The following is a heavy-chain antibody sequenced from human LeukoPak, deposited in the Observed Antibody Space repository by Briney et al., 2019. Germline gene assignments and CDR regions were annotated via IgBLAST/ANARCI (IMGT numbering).Heavy chain of an antibody. CDR2: ISSSSSYI. Sequence: GGSLRLSCAASGFTFSSYSMNWVRQAPGKGLEWVSSISSSSSYIYYADSVKGRFTIYRDNAKNSLYLQMNSLRAEDTAVYYCAKEARCDSSGYYFMTYYYGMDVWGQGTTATVSS. D-gene: IGHD3-22*01. J-gene: IGHJ6*02. CDR3: AKEARCDSSGYYFMTYYYGMDV. V-gene: IGHV3-21*04. CDR1: GFTFSSYS.